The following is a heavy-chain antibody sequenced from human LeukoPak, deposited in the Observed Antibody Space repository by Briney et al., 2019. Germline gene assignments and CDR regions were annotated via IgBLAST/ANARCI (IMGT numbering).Heavy chain of an antibody. V-gene: IGHV3-74*01. CDR1: GFTFSSYW. CDR3: TRGYVGIDY. D-gene: IGHD5-12*01. CDR2: IDTDGSST. Sequence: GGSLRLSGAASGFTFSSYWMHWVRRAPGKGLVGVSRIDTDGSSTIYADSVKGRFTISRDNAKNTLYLQLNSLRAEDTAVYYCTRGYVGIDYWGQGTLVTVSS. J-gene: IGHJ4*02.